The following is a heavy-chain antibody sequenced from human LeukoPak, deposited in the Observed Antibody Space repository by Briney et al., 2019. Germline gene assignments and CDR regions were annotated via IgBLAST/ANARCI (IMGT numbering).Heavy chain of an antibody. Sequence: PSETLSLTCTVSGGSISSFFWNWIRQPPGKGLEWIGFTHNSGTTDYNPSLKSRVTMSLDTSKNQFSLKLTSVTAADTAVYYCASLTTAEAFDIWGQGTMVTVSS. CDR2: THNSGTT. V-gene: IGHV4-59*01. J-gene: IGHJ3*02. D-gene: IGHD3-22*01. CDR1: GGSISSFF. CDR3: ASLTTAEAFDI.